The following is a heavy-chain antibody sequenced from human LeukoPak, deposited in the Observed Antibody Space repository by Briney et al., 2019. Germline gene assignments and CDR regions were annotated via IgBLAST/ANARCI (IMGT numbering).Heavy chain of an antibody. Sequence: GGSLRLSCAASGFIFSSYTMNWVRQAPGKGLEWVSSISSSSSYIYYADSMKGRFTISRDNAKNSLYLQMNSLRAEDTAVYYCTREPYYYGSGAKSYYMDVWGKGTTVTVSS. D-gene: IGHD3-10*01. CDR3: TREPYYYGSGAKSYYMDV. CDR2: ISSSSSYI. CDR1: GFIFSSYT. J-gene: IGHJ6*03. V-gene: IGHV3-21*01.